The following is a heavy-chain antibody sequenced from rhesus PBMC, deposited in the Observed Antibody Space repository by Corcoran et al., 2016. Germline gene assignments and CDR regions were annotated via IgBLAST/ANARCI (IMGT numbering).Heavy chain of an antibody. CDR2: NYGGGGST. J-gene: IGHJ2*01. CDR3: ARDSELGYWYFDL. V-gene: IGHV4-160*01. CDR1: GGSLSHRYS. D-gene: IGHD7-45*01. Sequence: QVQLQESGPGLVKPSATLYLTCTLPGGSLSHRYSACWIRLPPVTGVEWMGSNYGGGGSTNDNPAHKSRITISRDTSKNQFSLKLSSVTAADTAVYYCARDSELGYWYFDLWGPGTPITISS.